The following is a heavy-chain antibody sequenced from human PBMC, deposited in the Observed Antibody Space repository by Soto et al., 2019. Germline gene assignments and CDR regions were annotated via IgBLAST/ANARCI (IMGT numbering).Heavy chain of an antibody. CDR2: IYYSGST. CDR3: ARDAGPPKRPRFDP. J-gene: IGHJ5*02. V-gene: IGHV4-31*03. CDR1: GGSISSGGYY. Sequence: SETLSLTCTVSGGSISSGGYYWSWIRQHPGKGLEWIGYIYYSGSTYYNPSLKSRVTISVDTSKNQFSLKLSSVTAADTAVYYCARDAGPPKRPRFDPWGQGTLVTVSS.